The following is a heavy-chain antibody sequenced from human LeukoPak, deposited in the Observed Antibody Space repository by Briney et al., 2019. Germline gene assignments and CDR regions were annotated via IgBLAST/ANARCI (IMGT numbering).Heavy chain of an antibody. Sequence: GGSLRLSCAASGFTFSSYWMDWVRHAPGKGLVWVSRINGDGSSTSYADSVKGRFTISRDNAKNSLYLQMNSLRAEDTAVYYCAREDGSSWSEFDYWGQGTLVTVSS. V-gene: IGHV3-74*01. CDR1: GFTFSSYW. J-gene: IGHJ4*02. CDR2: INGDGSST. D-gene: IGHD6-13*01. CDR3: AREDGSSWSEFDY.